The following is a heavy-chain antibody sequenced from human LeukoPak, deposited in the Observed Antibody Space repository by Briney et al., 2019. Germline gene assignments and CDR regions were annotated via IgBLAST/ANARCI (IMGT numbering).Heavy chain of an antibody. CDR3: GRHVSSGWDYFNGLDV. V-gene: IGHV4-4*07. CDR1: GGSISSYY. J-gene: IGHJ6*02. CDR2: IFTSGST. D-gene: IGHD6-19*01. Sequence: SETLSLTCTVSGGSISSYYWSWIRQPAGKGLEWIGRIFTSGSTHYNPSLKSRVTMSVDTSKNQFSLRLSSVTATDTAVYYCGRHVSSGWDYFNGLDVWGQGTAVTVSS.